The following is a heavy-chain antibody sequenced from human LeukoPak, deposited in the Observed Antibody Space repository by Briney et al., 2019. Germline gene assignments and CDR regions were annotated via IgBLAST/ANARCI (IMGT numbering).Heavy chain of an antibody. CDR1: GYTFTSYA. CDR2: INTNTGNP. J-gene: IGHJ6*03. D-gene: IGHD4-17*01. CDR3: ARDGDYGDYYYYMDV. V-gene: IGHV7-4-1*01. Sequence: GASVKVSCKASGYTFTSYAMNWVRQAPGQGLEWMGWINTNTGNPTYAQGFTGRFVFSLDTSVSTAYLQIGSLEAEDTAVYYCARDGDYGDYYYYMDVWGKGTTVTVSS.